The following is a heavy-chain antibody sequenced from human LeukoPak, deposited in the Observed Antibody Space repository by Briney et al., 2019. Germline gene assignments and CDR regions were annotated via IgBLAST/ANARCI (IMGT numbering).Heavy chain of an antibody. J-gene: IGHJ3*02. CDR2: IKQDGSEK. CDR3: ARRLSGSDAFDI. Sequence: GGSLRLSCAASGFTFSSYEMNWVRQAPGKGLEWVANIKQDGSEKYYVDSVKGRFTISRDNAKNSLYLQMNSLRAEDTAVYYCARRLSGSDAFDIWGQGTMVTVSS. V-gene: IGHV3-7*01. D-gene: IGHD1-26*01. CDR1: GFTFSSYE.